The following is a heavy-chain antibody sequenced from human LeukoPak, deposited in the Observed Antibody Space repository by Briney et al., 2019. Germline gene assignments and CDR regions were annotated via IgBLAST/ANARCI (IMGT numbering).Heavy chain of an antibody. J-gene: IGHJ3*02. CDR1: GYTFTSYA. D-gene: IGHD3-3*01. V-gene: IGHV7-4-1*02. CDR3: ARKRITIFGVVGYAFDI. CDR2: INTNTGNP. Sequence: ASVNVSCMASGYTFTSYAMNWVRQAPGQGLEWMGWINTNTGNPTYAQGFTGRFVFSLDTSVSTAYLQISSLKAEDTAVYYCARKRITIFGVVGYAFDIWGQGTMVTVSS.